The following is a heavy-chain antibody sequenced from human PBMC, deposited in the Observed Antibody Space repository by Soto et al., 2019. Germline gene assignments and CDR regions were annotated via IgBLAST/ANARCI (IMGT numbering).Heavy chain of an antibody. Sequence: SETLSLTCTVSGGSISSYYWSWIRQPPGKGLEWIGYIYYSGSTNYNPSLKSRVTISVDTSKNQFSLKLSSVTAADTVVYYCARHDNIVATDPWNIWGQGTMVTVSS. CDR2: IYYSGST. V-gene: IGHV4-59*08. D-gene: IGHD5-12*01. J-gene: IGHJ3*02. CDR1: GGSISSYY. CDR3: ARHDNIVATDPWNI.